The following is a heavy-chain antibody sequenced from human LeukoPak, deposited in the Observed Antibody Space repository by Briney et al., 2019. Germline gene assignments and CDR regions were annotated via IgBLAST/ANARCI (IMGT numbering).Heavy chain of an antibody. V-gene: IGHV1-69*06. CDR3: ARDNCGGDCYPDY. Sequence: ASVKVSCKASGGTFSSYAISWVRQAPGQGLEWMGGIIPIFGTANYAQKSQGRVTITADKSTSTAYMELSSLRSEDTAVYYCARDNCGGDCYPDYWGQGTLVTVSS. CDR1: GGTFSSYA. D-gene: IGHD2-21*02. J-gene: IGHJ4*02. CDR2: IIPIFGTA.